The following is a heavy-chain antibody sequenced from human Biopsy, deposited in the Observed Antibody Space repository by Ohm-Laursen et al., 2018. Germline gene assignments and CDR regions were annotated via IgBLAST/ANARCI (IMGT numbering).Heavy chain of an antibody. V-gene: IGHV4-34*01. CDR1: GESSSGYF. CDR3: ARGSGYFKLDV. Sequence: PGTLSLTCAVNGESSSGYFWNWISQPPGKGLEWIGEINQSGSTKYNPSLKRRATLSADSSNSQFSLRLTSVTAADTAIYYCARGSGYFKLDVWGQGTTVTVSS. CDR2: INQSGST. D-gene: IGHD5-12*01. J-gene: IGHJ6*02.